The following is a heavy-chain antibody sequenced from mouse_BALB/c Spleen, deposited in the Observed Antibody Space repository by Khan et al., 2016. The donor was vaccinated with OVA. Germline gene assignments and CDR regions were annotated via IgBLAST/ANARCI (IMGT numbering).Heavy chain of an antibody. D-gene: IGHD1-1*01. J-gene: IGHJ3*01. Sequence: QVQLQQPGAELVKPGASVKLSCKASGYTFTSYWMHWMKQRPGQGLEWIGEIDPSDTYTNYNQNFKGKATLTVDKSSSTAYMQLSSLTSEYSAVYYCARSYYYGSSTWIAYWGQGTLVTVSA. CDR3: ARSYYYGSSTWIAY. V-gene: IGHV1-69*02. CDR2: IDPSDTYT. CDR1: GYTFTSYW.